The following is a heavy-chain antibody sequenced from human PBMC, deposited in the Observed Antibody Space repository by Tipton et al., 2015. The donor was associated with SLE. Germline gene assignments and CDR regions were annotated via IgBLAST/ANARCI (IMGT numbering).Heavy chain of an antibody. V-gene: IGHV4-39*01. CDR3: ARHFSEQLVRGDYYYGMDV. J-gene: IGHJ6*02. CDR1: GGPISSSSYY. Sequence: TLSLTCIVSGGPISSSSYYWGWIRQPPGKGLEWIGIINYSGSTYYNPSLKSRFTMSIDTSKNQFSLKLSSVTAADTAVYYCARHFSEQLVRGDYYYGMDVWGQGTTVTVSS. CDR2: INYSGST. D-gene: IGHD6-6*01.